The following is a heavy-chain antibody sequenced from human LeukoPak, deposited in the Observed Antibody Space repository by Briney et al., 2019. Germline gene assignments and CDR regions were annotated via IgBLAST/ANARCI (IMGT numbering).Heavy chain of an antibody. CDR2: INHSGRT. Sequence: ASETLSLTCAVYGGSFSGYYWSWIRQPPGKGLEWIGEINHSGRTNYNPSLKSRVTISVDTPKNQFSLKLSSVPAADTAVYYCARAPILELGNHYYYYGMDVWGQGTTVTVSS. D-gene: IGHD7-27*01. V-gene: IGHV4-34*01. J-gene: IGHJ6*02. CDR1: GGSFSGYY. CDR3: ARAPILELGNHYYYYGMDV.